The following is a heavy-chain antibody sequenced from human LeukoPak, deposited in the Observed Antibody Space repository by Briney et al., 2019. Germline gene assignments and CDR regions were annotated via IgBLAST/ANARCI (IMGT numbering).Heavy chain of an antibody. V-gene: IGHV4-59*01. CDR2: IYYSGST. Sequence: SETLSLTCAVSGGSISSYYWSWIRQPPGKGLEWIGYIYYSGSTNYNPSLKSRVTISVDTSKNQFSLKLSSVTAADTAVYYCARMRTGTIANFDYWGQGTLVTVSS. CDR3: ARMRTGTIANFDY. J-gene: IGHJ4*02. CDR1: GGSISSYY. D-gene: IGHD1-7*01.